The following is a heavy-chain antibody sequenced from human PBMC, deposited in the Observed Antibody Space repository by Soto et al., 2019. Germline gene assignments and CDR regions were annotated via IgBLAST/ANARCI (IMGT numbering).Heavy chain of an antibody. CDR1: GGSISDLY. CDR3: VAGPDHAKSAY. CDR2: GLRHEFV. Sequence: QVQLQESGPGLVKPSETLSLTCTVSGGSISDLYLSWTRQPPGKGLEWIGYGLRHEFVGTNPSLTNRVTISVDMSKRRFSLRLNSVTAADTAVYYCVAGPDHAKSAYWGQGTLVTVSS. V-gene: IGHV4-59*11. J-gene: IGHJ4*01.